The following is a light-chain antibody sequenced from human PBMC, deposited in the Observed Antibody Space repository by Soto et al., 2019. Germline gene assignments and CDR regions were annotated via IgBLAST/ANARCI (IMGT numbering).Light chain of an antibody. CDR2: GAS. Sequence: EIIMTQSPATLFVSPGDRVTLSCRAGKSISSSLAWYQQKRHQAPRLLIYGASTRATGIPARFSGSGSGTEFTLTISSLEPEDFAVYSCQQYHSWPPITFGPGTKVGIK. J-gene: IGKJ3*01. V-gene: IGKV3-15*01. CDR1: KSISSS. CDR3: QQYHSWPPIT.